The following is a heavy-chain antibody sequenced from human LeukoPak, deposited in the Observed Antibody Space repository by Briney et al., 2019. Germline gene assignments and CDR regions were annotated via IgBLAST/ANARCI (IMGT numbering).Heavy chain of an antibody. CDR2: INWNSGNT. Sequence: PGGSLRLSCAASGFTFHDYGMSWVRQVPGKGLEWVSGINWNSGNTGYADSVKGRFTISRDNVKNSLYLQMNDLRAEDTALYYCARAKAGSSTTCPSDIWGLGTMVTVSS. CDR1: GFTFHDYG. D-gene: IGHD2-2*01. CDR3: ARAKAGSSTTCPSDI. V-gene: IGHV3-20*04. J-gene: IGHJ3*02.